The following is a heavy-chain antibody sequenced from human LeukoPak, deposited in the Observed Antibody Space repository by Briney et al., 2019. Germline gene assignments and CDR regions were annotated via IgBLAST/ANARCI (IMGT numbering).Heavy chain of an antibody. D-gene: IGHD4-23*01. V-gene: IGHV3-64*01. CDR3: ARGSTVVTPDWFDP. Sequence: GGSLRLSCAASGFTFSSYVMHWVRQAPGKGLEYVSAISSNGGSTYYANSVKGRFTISRDNSKNTLYLQMGSLRAEDMAVYYCARGSTVVTPDWFDPWGQGTLVTVSS. CDR2: ISSNGGST. J-gene: IGHJ5*02. CDR1: GFTFSSYV.